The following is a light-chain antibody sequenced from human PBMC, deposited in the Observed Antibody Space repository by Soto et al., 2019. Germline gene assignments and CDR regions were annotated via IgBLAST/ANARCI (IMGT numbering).Light chain of an antibody. CDR2: DIN. Sequence: QSVLTQPPSVSAAPGQTVTIACSGSKSNIGKNYISWYQQLPGTAPKLVIYDINKRPSGIGDRFSGPKSGTSAALGITGLQTGDEAYYFCASWDTSLCAVVFGGGTKLTVL. CDR3: ASWDTSLCAVV. J-gene: IGLJ3*02. V-gene: IGLV1-51*01. CDR1: KSNIGKNY.